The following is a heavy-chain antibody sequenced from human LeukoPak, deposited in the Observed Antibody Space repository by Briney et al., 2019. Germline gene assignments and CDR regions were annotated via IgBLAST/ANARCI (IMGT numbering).Heavy chain of an antibody. J-gene: IGHJ6*02. V-gene: IGHV3-33*01. CDR1: GFTFSSYG. CDR2: IWYDGSNK. Sequence: PGGSLRLSCAASGFTFSSYGMHWVRQAPGKGLEWVAVIWYDGSNKYYADSVKGRFTISRDNSKNTLYLQMNSLRAGDTAVYYCARVEVRYCSSTSCYTHYYYGMDVWGQGTTVTVSS. CDR3: ARVEVRYCSSTSCYTHYYYGMDV. D-gene: IGHD2-2*02.